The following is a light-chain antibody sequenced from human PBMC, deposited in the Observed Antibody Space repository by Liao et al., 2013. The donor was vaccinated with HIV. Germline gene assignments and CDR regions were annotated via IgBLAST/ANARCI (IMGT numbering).Light chain of an antibody. CDR3: QAWDSSTVVV. CDR1: KLGDKY. Sequence: YGLTQPPSVSVSPGQTASITCSGDKLGDKYACWYQQKPGQSPVLVIYQDSKRPSGIPERFSGSNSGNTATLTISGTQAMDEADYYCQAWDSSTVVVFGGGTKLTVL. V-gene: IGLV3-1*01. CDR2: QDS. J-gene: IGLJ2*01.